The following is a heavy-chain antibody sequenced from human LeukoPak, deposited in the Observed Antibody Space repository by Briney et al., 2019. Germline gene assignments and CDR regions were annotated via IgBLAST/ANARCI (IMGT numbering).Heavy chain of an antibody. CDR2: INPNSGGT. D-gene: IGHD2-15*01. Sequence: GASVKVSCKASGYTFTGYYMHWVRQAPGQGLEWMGRINPNSGGTNYAQKFQGRVTMTRDTSTSTVYMELSSLRSEDTAVYYCARDIMGGSPVRAFDIRGQGTMVTVSS. CDR1: GYTFTGYY. J-gene: IGHJ3*02. V-gene: IGHV1-2*06. CDR3: ARDIMGGSPVRAFDI.